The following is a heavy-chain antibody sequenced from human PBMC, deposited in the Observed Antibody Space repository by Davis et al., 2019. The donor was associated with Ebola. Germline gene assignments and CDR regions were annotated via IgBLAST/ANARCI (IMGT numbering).Heavy chain of an antibody. V-gene: IGHV3-23*01. CDR3: AIDADFGEYGWFDP. Sequence: GESLKISCAASGFTFRSHSLSWVRQAPGKGLEWVSAISSSDGLTYYADSVKGRFTISRDNSKNTAYLQMNSLGPDDTATYYCAIDADFGEYGWFDPWGQGTLVIVSS. CDR1: GFTFRSHS. D-gene: IGHD4-17*01. CDR2: ISSSDGLT. J-gene: IGHJ5*02.